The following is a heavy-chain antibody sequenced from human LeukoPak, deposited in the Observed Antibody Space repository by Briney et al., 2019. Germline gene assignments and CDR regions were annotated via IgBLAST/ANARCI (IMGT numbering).Heavy chain of an antibody. CDR2: ISGSGGNT. D-gene: IGHD3-10*01. CDR3: AKGGVWFGNSNP. Sequence: GGSLRLSCAASGFTFSRNGMTWVRQAPGKGLEWVSAISGSGGNTYYADSVKGRFTISRDNSKNTLYLQMNSLRAEDTAVYYCAKGGVWFGNSNPWGQGTLVTVSS. J-gene: IGHJ5*02. V-gene: IGHV3-23*01. CDR1: GFTFSRNG.